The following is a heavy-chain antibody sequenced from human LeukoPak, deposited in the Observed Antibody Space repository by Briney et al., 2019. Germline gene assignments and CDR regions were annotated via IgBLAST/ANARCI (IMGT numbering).Heavy chain of an antibody. V-gene: IGHV3-30*02. J-gene: IGHJ3*02. CDR1: GFTFSSYG. CDR3: ARIATSRNAFDI. Sequence: TGGSLRLSCAASGFTFSSYGMHWVRQAPGKGLEWVAFIRYDGTNKYYADSVKGRFTISRDNSKNTLYLQMNSLRAEDTAVYYCARIATSRNAFDIWGQGTMVTVSS. CDR2: IRYDGTNK. D-gene: IGHD1-26*01.